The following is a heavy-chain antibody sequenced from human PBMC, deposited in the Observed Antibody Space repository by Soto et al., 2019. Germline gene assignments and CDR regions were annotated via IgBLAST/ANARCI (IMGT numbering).Heavy chain of an antibody. CDR2: ISSSGDRT. D-gene: IGHD2-2*01. V-gene: IGHV3-11*05. CDR3: VSETSYHFDN. J-gene: IGHJ4*02. Sequence: QVQLVESGGGLVKPGGSLRLSCAASGFTFSGYYMSWIRQAPGKGLECISYISSSGDRTKYADSVKGRFTIPRDNAKKSLYLQMNSLRAEDTAVYYCVSETSYHFDNWGQGTLVTVSS. CDR1: GFTFSGYY.